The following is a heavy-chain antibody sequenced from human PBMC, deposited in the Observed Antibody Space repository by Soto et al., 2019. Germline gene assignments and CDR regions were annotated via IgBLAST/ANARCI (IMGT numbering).Heavy chain of an antibody. D-gene: IGHD3-3*01. V-gene: IGHV1-69*13. CDR1: GGTFSSYA. J-gene: IGHJ4*02. Sequence: WASVKVSCKASGGTFSSYAISWMRQAPGQGLEWMGGIIPIFGTANYAQKFQGRVTITADESTSTAYMELSSLRSEDTAVYYCASDFGVVIPPGYWGQGTLVTVSS. CDR3: ASDFGVVIPPGY. CDR2: IIPIFGTA.